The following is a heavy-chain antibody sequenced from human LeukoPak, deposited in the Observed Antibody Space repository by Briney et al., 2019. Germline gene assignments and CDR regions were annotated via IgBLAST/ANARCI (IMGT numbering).Heavy chain of an antibody. CDR3: ARGNGLSPFDI. J-gene: IGHJ3*02. Sequence: SETLSLTCSVSGYSISSDYYWGWIRQPPEKGLEWIGSIYHSGNTYYNASLKSRVTISVDTSKNQFSLKLSSVTAADTAVYYCARGNGLSPFDIWGQGTMVTVSS. CDR2: IYHSGNT. V-gene: IGHV4-38-2*02. D-gene: IGHD1-1*01. CDR1: GYSISSDYY.